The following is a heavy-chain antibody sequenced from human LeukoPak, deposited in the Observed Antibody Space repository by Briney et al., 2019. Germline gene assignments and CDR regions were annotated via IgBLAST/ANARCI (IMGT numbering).Heavy chain of an antibody. J-gene: IGHJ3*02. V-gene: IGHV1-8*01. D-gene: IGHD3-9*01. CDR1: GYTFTSYD. CDR3: ARGGLRRYFDWLSTKLDAFDI. Sequence: ASVKVSCKASGYTFTSYDINWVRQATGQGLEWMGWMNPNSGNTGYAQKFQGRVTMTRNTSISTAYMELSSLRSEDTAVYYCARGGLRRYFDWLSTKLDAFDIWGQGTMVTVSS. CDR2: MNPNSGNT.